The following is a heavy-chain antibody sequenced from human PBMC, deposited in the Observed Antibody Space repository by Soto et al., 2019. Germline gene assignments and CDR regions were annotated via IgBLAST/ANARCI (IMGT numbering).Heavy chain of an antibody. Sequence: EVQLVESGGGLVKPGGSLRLSCAASGFTFSRYSMNWVRQAPGKGLEWVSSISSSSSYIYYADSVKGRFTISRDNAKNSLYLQMNSLRAEDTAVYYCAREDGDTAMPIDYWGQGTLVTVSS. D-gene: IGHD5-18*01. CDR1: GFTFSRYS. V-gene: IGHV3-21*01. J-gene: IGHJ4*02. CDR2: ISSSSSYI. CDR3: AREDGDTAMPIDY.